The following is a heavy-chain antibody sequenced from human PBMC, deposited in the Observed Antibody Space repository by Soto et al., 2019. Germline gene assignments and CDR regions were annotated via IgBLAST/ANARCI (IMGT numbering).Heavy chain of an antibody. CDR1: GFTFSNYW. V-gene: IGHV3-74*01. D-gene: IGHD4-4*01. CDR2: IDNDGRRT. J-gene: IGHJ4*02. CDR3: ARDVQFQSFDY. Sequence: EVQLVESGGGLVQPGGSLRLSCAASGFTFSNYWMHWVRQVPGKGLVWVSRIDNDGRRTSYADSVKGRFTIPRDNTKNTLYLQMNSLRAEDTAVYYCARDVQFQSFDYWGRGTLVTVSS.